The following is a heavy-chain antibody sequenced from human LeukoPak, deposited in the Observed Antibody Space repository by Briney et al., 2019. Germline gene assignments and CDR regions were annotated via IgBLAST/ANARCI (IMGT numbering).Heavy chain of an antibody. D-gene: IGHD6-19*01. CDR2: ISGGGGST. CDR1: GFTFSTYW. V-gene: IGHV3-23*01. Sequence: GGSLRLSCAASGFTFSTYWMSWVRQAPGKGLEWVSAISGGGGSTYYADSVKGRFTISRDNSKNTLYLQMNSLRAEDTAVYYCAKGGSGWYGYYFDYWGQGTLVTVSS. J-gene: IGHJ4*02. CDR3: AKGGSGWYGYYFDY.